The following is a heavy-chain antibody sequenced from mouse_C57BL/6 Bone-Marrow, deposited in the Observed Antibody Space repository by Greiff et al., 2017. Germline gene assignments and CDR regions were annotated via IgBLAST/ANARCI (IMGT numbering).Heavy chain of an antibody. CDR1: GYAFTNYL. Sequence: QVQLQQSGAELVRPGTSVKVSCKASGYAFTNYLIEWVKQRPGQGLEWIGVINPGSGGTNYNEKFKGKATLTVDTSSSTAYMQLSSLTSEDSAVYYCARIYPWFAYWGQGTRVTVSA. V-gene: IGHV1-54*01. CDR3: ARIYPWFAY. J-gene: IGHJ3*01. D-gene: IGHD2-3*01. CDR2: INPGSGGT.